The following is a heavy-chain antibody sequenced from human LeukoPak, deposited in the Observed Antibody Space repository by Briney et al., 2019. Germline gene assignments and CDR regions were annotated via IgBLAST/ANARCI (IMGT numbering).Heavy chain of an antibody. CDR1: GFTFSSYG. D-gene: IGHD1-20*01. Sequence: GRSLRLSCAASGFTFSSYGMHWVRQAPGKGLEWVAVIWYDGSNKYYADSVKGRFTISRDNSKNTLYLQMNSLRAEDTAVYYCARAHPYNWNLFDYWGQGTLVTVPS. CDR3: ARAHPYNWNLFDY. J-gene: IGHJ4*02. V-gene: IGHV3-33*01. CDR2: IWYDGSNK.